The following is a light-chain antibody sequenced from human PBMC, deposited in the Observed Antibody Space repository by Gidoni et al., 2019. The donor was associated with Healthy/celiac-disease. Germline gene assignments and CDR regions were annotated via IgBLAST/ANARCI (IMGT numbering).Light chain of an antibody. CDR1: SSNIGSNY. CDR3: AAWDDSLSGRGV. CDR2: SNN. V-gene: IGLV1-47*02. J-gene: IGLJ3*02. Sequence: QSVLTQPPPASGTPGQRVTISCSGSSSNIGSNYVYWYQQLPGTAPKLLIYSNNQRPSGVPDRFSGSKSGTSASLAISGLRSEDEADYYCAAWDDSLSGRGVFGGGTKLTVL.